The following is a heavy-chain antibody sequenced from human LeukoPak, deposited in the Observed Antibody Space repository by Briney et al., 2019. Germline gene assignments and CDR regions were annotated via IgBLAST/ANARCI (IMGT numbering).Heavy chain of an antibody. CDR2: IIPIFGTA. CDR3: AKNLGYCTNGVCYSH. V-gene: IGHV1-69*05. Sequence: ASVKVSCKASGGTFGSYAISWVRQAPGQGLEWMGGIIPIFGTANYAQKFQGRVTITTDESTSTAYMELSSLRSEDTAVYYCAKNLGYCTNGVCYSHWGQGTLVTVSS. D-gene: IGHD2-8*01. J-gene: IGHJ1*01. CDR1: GGTFGSYA.